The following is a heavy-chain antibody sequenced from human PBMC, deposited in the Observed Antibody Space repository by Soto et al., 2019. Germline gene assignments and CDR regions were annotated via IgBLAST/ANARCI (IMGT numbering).Heavy chain of an antibody. Sequence: RRLSCAASGFTFSTYSMNWVRQAPGKGLEWVSSISSSGTYIHYADSLKGRFTISRDNAKNSLYLQMISLRAEDTAVYYCARDPSACSSPSCWGYYALDVWGQGTTVTV. J-gene: IGHJ6*02. V-gene: IGHV3-21*01. CDR2: ISSSGTYI. CDR3: ARDPSACSSPSCWGYYALDV. CDR1: GFTFSTYS. D-gene: IGHD2-2*01.